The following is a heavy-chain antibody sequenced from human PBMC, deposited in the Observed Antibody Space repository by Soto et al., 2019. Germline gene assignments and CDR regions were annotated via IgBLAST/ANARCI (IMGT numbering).Heavy chain of an antibody. Sequence: EVQLLESGGGLVQPGGSLRLSCAASGFTFSSYAMSWVRQAPGKGQEWVSAISGSGGSTYYADSVKGRFTISRDNSKNTLYLQMNSLRAEDTAVYYCAKERPGIAARRSGYFDYWGQGTLVTVSS. V-gene: IGHV3-23*01. CDR1: GFTFSSYA. J-gene: IGHJ4*02. CDR2: ISGSGGST. CDR3: AKERPGIAARRSGYFDY. D-gene: IGHD6-6*01.